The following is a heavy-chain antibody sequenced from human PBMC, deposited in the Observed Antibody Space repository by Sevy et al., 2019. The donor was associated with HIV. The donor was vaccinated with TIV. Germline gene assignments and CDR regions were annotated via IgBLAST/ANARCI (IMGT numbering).Heavy chain of an antibody. D-gene: IGHD3-3*01. CDR2: MSWDGGSP. V-gene: IGHV3-43*01. Sequence: GGSLRLSCSASGFTFDDYTMHWVRQAPGKGLEWVSLMSWDGGSPYYADSVKGRFTISRDNSKNSLYLQMYSLKIEDTALYYCAKDRGFDYGMDVWGQGTTVNVSS. CDR1: GFTFDDYT. J-gene: IGHJ6*02. CDR3: AKDRGFDYGMDV.